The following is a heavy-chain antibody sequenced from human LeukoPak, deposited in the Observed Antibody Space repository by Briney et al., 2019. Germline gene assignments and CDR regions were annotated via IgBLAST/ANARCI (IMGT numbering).Heavy chain of an antibody. J-gene: IGHJ4*02. D-gene: IGHD2-2*01. CDR1: GYSFTTYW. CDR3: ARRQGCSSTSCPPDS. CDR2: IYPGDSDT. V-gene: IGHV5-51*01. Sequence: GESLKIYCRGSGYSFTTYWIGWVRQMPGKGLEWMGIIYPGDSDTRYSPSFQGQVTMSADKSINTAYLQWSSLKASDTAMYYCARRQGCSSTSCPPDSWGQGTLVTVSS.